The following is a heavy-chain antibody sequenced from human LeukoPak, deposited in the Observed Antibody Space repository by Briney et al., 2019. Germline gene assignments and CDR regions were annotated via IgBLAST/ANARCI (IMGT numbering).Heavy chain of an antibody. D-gene: IGHD3-22*01. CDR3: ARYSGEDYYDSSGYYYGSFDP. V-gene: IGHV1-69*04. CDR2: IIPILGIA. J-gene: IGHJ5*02. Sequence: ASVKVSCKASGGTFSSYAISWVRQAPGQGLEWMGRIIPILGIANYAQKFQGRVTITADKSTSTDYMELSSLRSEDTAVYYCARYSGEDYYDSSGYYYGSFDPWGQGTLVTVSS. CDR1: GGTFSSYA.